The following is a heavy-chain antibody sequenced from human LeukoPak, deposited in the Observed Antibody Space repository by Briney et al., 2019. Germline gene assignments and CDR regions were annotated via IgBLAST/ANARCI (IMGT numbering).Heavy chain of an antibody. V-gene: IGHV1-18*01. CDR2: ISTYNGNT. J-gene: IGHJ4*02. CDR3: ARDRPGYSSGYDY. Sequence: ASVKVSCKASGYTFTSYDISWVRQAPGQGLEWMGWISTYNGNTNFAQRLQGRVTMTTDTSTSTAYMELRSLRSDDTAVYYCARDRPGYSSGYDYWGQGTLVTVSS. D-gene: IGHD6-19*01. CDR1: GYTFTSYD.